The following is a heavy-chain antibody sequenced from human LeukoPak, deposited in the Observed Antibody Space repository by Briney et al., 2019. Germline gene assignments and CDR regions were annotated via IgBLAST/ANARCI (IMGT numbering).Heavy chain of an antibody. Sequence: ASVKVSCKASGYTFTGYYMHWVRQAPGEGLERMGWINPNNGGTNYAQKFQGRVTMTRDTSISTAYMELSRLRSDDTAVYYCARRWNYYYMYVWGKGTTVTVSS. J-gene: IGHJ6*03. CDR3: ARRWNYYYMYV. CDR1: GYTFTGYY. CDR2: INPNNGGT. V-gene: IGHV1-2*02. D-gene: IGHD2-15*01.